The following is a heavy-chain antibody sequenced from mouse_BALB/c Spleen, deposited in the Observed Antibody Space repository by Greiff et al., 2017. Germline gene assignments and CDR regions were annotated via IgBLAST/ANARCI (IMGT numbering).Heavy chain of an antibody. CDR1: GFTFSSYT. CDR3: TRMGKSFSSVRRTGYYFDY. Sequence: EVKLVESGGGLVKPGGSLKLSCAASGFTFSSYTMSWVRQTPEKRLEWVATISSGGSYTYYPDSVKGRFTISRDNAKNTLYLQMSSLKSEDTAMYYCTRMGKSFSSVRRTGYYFDYWGQGTTLTVSS. V-gene: IGHV5-6-4*01. CDR2: ISSGGSYT. D-gene: IGHD2-14*01. J-gene: IGHJ2*01.